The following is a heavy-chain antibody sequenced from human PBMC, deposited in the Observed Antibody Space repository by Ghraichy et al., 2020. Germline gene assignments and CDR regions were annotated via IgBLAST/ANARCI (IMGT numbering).Heavy chain of an antibody. Sequence: GGSLRLSCAASGFTFSSYSMNWVRQAPGKGLEWVSSISSSSSYIYYADSVKGRFTISRDNAKNSLYLQMNSLRAEDTAVYYCARDLSGSSRPYYFDYWGQGTLVTVSS. CDR1: GFTFSSYS. D-gene: IGHD1-26*01. J-gene: IGHJ4*02. V-gene: IGHV3-21*01. CDR2: ISSSSSYI. CDR3: ARDLSGSSRPYYFDY.